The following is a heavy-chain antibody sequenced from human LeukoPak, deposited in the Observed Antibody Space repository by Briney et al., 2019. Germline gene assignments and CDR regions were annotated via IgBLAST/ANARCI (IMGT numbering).Heavy chain of an antibody. D-gene: IGHD3-22*01. V-gene: IGHV4-39*07. CDR3: ARSGYYSYFDY. Sequence: SETLSLTCTVSGGSISSSSYYWGWIRQPPGKGLEWIGSIYYSGSTYYNPSLKSRVTISVDTSKNQFSLKLSSVTAADTAVYYCARSGYYSYFDYWGQGTLVTVSS. CDR2: IYYSGST. CDR1: GGSISSSSYY. J-gene: IGHJ4*02.